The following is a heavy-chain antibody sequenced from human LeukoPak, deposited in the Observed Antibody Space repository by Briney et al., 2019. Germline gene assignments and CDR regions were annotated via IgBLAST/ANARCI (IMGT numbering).Heavy chain of an antibody. CDR2: IYTSGST. V-gene: IGHV4-61*02. CDR1: GGSISSGSYY. J-gene: IGHJ4*02. Sequence: SETLSLTCTVSGGSISSGSYYWSWIRQPAGKGLEWIGRIYTSGSTNYNPSLKSRVTISVDTSKNQFSLKLSSVTAADTAVYYCARVVLTGYYVDYWGQGTLVTVSS. D-gene: IGHD3-9*01. CDR3: ARVVLTGYYVDY.